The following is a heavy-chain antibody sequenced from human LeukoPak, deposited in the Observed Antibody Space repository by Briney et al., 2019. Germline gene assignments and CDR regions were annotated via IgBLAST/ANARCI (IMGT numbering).Heavy chain of an antibody. V-gene: IGHV3-7*01. CDR2: IKQDGSEK. J-gene: IGHJ4*02. Sequence: GGSLRLSCAAAGFTFSDYGMSWVRQAPGKGLEWVANIKQDGSEKYYVDSVKGRFTISRDNAKNSLYLQMNSLRAEDTAVYYCARDLVPDYWGQGTLVTVSS. CDR3: ARDLVPDY. CDR1: GFTFSDYG. D-gene: IGHD6-13*01.